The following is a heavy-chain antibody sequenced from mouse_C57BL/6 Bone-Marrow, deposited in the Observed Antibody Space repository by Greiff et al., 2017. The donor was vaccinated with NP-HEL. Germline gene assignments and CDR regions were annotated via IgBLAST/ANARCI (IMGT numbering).Heavy chain of an antibody. Sequence: QVQLQQSGAELARPGASVKLSCKASGYTFTSYGISWVKQRTGQGLEWIGEIYPRSGNTYYNEKFKGKATLTADKSSSNAYMELRSLTSEDSAVYFCARGDGYPTWFAYWGQGTLVTVSA. V-gene: IGHV1-81*01. J-gene: IGHJ3*01. CDR3: ARGDGYPTWFAY. CDR2: IYPRSGNT. CDR1: GYTFTSYG. D-gene: IGHD2-3*01.